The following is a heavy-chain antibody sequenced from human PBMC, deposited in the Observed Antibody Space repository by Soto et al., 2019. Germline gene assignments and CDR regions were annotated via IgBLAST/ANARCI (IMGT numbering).Heavy chain of an antibody. J-gene: IGHJ4*02. CDR1: GGSISSDNW. V-gene: IGHV4-4*02. CDR3: ARAEDSSGFYAFAY. Sequence: QVQLQESGAGLVKPAGTLSLTCVVSGGSISSDNWWSWVRQPPGKGLEWIGEIYHTGSTDHNPSLKSRVTMSADKSRNHVSLKMTSVTAADTAVYYCARAEDSSGFYAFAYWGQGIVVTVSS. CDR2: IYHTGST. D-gene: IGHD3-16*01.